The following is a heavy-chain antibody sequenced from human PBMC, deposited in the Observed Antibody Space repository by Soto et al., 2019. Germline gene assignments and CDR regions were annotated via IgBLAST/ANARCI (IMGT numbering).Heavy chain of an antibody. V-gene: IGHV3-23*01. D-gene: IGHD3-10*01. CDR2: ISGGGGST. J-gene: IGHJ4*02. CDR1: GFPFSSYA. Sequence: EVQLLESGGGLVQPGGSLRLSCAASGFPFSSYAMNWVRQTPGKGLEWVSAISGGGGSTHYADSVKGGFTVSRDNSENTLYLQMNSLRAEDTAEYYCAKDRSFGQLWGSDYWGQGTLVAVSS. CDR3: AKDRSFGQLWGSDY.